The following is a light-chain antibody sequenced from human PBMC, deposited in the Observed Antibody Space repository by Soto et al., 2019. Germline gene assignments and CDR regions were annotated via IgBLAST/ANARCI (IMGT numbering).Light chain of an antibody. CDR2: EVN. V-gene: IGLV2-8*01. CDR1: SSDVGGYNY. Sequence: QPALTQPPSASGSPGQSVTISCTGTSSDVGGYNYVSWYQQYPGKVPKLMVYEVNTRPSGVPDRFSGSKSGNTASLTVSGLQAEDEADYYCTSYAGGNNVFGTGTKVTVL. J-gene: IGLJ1*01. CDR3: TSYAGGNNV.